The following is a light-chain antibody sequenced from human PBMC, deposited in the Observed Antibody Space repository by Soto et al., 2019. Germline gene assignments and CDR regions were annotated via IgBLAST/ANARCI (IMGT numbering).Light chain of an antibody. CDR1: QSVSSSY. J-gene: IGKJ1*01. Sequence: EIVLTQSPGTLSLSPGERATLSCRASQSVSSSYLAWYQQKPGQAPRLHIYGSSSRATGIPDRFSGSGSGTDFTLTISRLEPEDFALYYCHQYGNTFGQGTKVEIK. CDR2: GSS. V-gene: IGKV3-20*01. CDR3: HQYGNT.